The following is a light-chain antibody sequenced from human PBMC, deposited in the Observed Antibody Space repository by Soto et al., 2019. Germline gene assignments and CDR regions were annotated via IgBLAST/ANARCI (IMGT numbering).Light chain of an antibody. V-gene: IGKV1-39*01. J-gene: IGKJ1*01. CDR3: QQYTNTNNPWM. CDR2: ATS. Sequence: DIQITQSPSSLSASVGDRVTITCRASQSISTYLIWYQQKPGKAPKLLIYATSSLQSGVPSRFSGSGSGTDFTLIISGLQPDDSATYYCQQYTNTNNPWMFGQGTKVDIK. CDR1: QSISTY.